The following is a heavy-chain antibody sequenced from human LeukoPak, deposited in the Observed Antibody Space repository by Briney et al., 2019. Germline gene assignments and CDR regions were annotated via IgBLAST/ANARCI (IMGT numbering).Heavy chain of an antibody. CDR1: GFTFSSYA. D-gene: IGHD6-13*01. CDR3: AKDPSPYSSSWNHFDY. CDR2: ISGSGGST. J-gene: IGHJ4*02. Sequence: GGSLRLSCAASGFTFSSYAMSWARQAPGKGLEWVSAISGSGGSTYYADSVKGRFTISRDNSKNTLYLQMNSLRAEDTAVYYCAKDPSPYSSSWNHFDYWGQGTLVTVSS. V-gene: IGHV3-23*01.